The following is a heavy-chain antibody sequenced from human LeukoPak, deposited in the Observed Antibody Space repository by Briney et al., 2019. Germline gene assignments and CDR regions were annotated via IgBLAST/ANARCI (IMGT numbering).Heavy chain of an antibody. CDR1: GFTFSSYW. V-gene: IGHV3-74*01. Sequence: GGSLRLSCAASGFTFSSYWMHWVRQAPGKGLVWVSRINSDGSSTSYADSVKGRFTISRDNSKNTLYLQMNSLRAGDTAVYYCAKGSKLVVITRDHYMAVWGKGTTVTISS. J-gene: IGHJ6*03. CDR3: AKGSKLVVITRDHYMAV. CDR2: INSDGSST. D-gene: IGHD3-22*01.